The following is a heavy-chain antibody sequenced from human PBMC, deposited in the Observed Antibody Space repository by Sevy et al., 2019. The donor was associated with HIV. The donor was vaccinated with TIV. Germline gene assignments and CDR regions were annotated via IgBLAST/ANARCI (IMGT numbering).Heavy chain of an antibody. J-gene: IGHJ4*02. CDR2: IQYDGSNK. V-gene: IGHV3-30*02. Sequence: GGSLRLSCAASGFSFSSYGMHWDRQAPGKGLEWMSYIQYDGSNKDYAHSVKGRFTISRDNSKNTLYLQMNSLRVEDTAVFYCVKEGGGGGGDHWGQGTLVTVSS. D-gene: IGHD3-10*01. CDR1: GFSFSSYG. CDR3: VKEGGGGGGDH.